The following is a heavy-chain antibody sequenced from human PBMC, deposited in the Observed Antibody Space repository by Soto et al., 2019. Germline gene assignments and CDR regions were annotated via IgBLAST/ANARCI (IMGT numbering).Heavy chain of an antibody. CDR2: ISSSSSTI. D-gene: IGHD1-26*01. CDR1: GFTFSSYS. Sequence: GGSLRLSCAASGFTFSSYSMNWVRQAPGKGLEWVSYISSSSSTIYYADSVKGRFTISRDNAKNSLYLQMNSLRAEDTAVYYCARDLGGSSPYFDYWGQGTLVTVSS. CDR3: ARDLGGSSPYFDY. V-gene: IGHV3-48*04. J-gene: IGHJ4*02.